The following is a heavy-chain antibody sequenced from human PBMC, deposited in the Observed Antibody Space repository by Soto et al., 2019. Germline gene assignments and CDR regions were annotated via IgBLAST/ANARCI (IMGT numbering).Heavy chain of an antibody. D-gene: IGHD2-21*02. Sequence: SETLSLTCTVSGGSISSGGYYWSWIRQHPGKGLEWIGYIYYSGSTYYNPSLKSRVTISVDTSKNQFSLKLSSVTAADTAVYYWASFLRVVTGANAFDIWGQGAMVTVSS. J-gene: IGHJ3*02. CDR1: GGSISSGGYY. CDR2: IYYSGST. CDR3: ASFLRVVTGANAFDI. V-gene: IGHV4-31*03.